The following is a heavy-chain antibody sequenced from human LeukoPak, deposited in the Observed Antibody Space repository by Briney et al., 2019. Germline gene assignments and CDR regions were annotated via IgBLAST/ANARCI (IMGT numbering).Heavy chain of an antibody. D-gene: IGHD1-26*01. J-gene: IGHJ4*02. V-gene: IGHV3-23*01. CDR2: ISGSGGST. CDR3: ARGGSGSYYGYSDN. Sequence: GGSLRLSCAASGFTFSSYAMSWVRQAPGKGLEWVSAISGSGGSTYYADSVKGRFTISRDNAKNSLYLQMNSLRAEDTALYFCARGGSGSYYGYSDNWGQGTLVTVYS. CDR1: GFTFSSYA.